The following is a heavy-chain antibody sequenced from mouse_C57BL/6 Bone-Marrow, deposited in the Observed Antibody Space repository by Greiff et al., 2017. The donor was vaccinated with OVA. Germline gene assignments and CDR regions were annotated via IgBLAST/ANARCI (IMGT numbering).Heavy chain of an antibody. D-gene: IGHD2-2*01. CDR3: ARSTMVTTGPWFAY. V-gene: IGHV8-12*01. Sequence: QVTLKESGPGILQSSQTLSLTCSFSGFSLSTSGMGVSWIRQPSGKGLEWLAHIYWDDDKRYNPSLKSRLTISKDTSRNQVFLKITSVDTADTATYYCARSTMVTTGPWFAYWGQGTLVTVSA. CDR2: IYWDDDK. CDR1: GFSLSTSGMG. J-gene: IGHJ3*01.